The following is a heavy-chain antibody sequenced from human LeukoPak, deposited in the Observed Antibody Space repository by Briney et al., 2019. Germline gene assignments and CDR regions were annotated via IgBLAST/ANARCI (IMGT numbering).Heavy chain of an antibody. CDR3: ARGSGIVGAYFYYYGMDV. D-gene: IGHD1-26*01. J-gene: IGHJ6*02. Sequence: SETLSLTCTVSGGSISSYYWTWIRQSPGKGLEWIGYVHNTGGTNYNPSLKSRVTIAVDTSKNQFSLKLSSVVAADTAVYYCARGSGIVGAYFYYYGMDVWGQGTTVTVPS. V-gene: IGHV4-59*01. CDR1: GGSISSYY. CDR2: VHNTGGT.